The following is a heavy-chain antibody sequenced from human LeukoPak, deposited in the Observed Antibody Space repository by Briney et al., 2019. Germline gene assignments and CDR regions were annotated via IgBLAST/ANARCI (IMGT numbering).Heavy chain of an antibody. V-gene: IGHV4-39*01. J-gene: IGHJ5*02. Sequence: SETLSLTCTVSGGSISSSSYYWGWIRQPPGKGLEWIGSIYYSGSTYYNPSLKSRVTISVDTSKNQFSLKLSSVTAADTAVYYCARRSYGPQGWFDPWGQGTLVTVSS. CDR3: ARRSYGPQGWFDP. CDR1: GGSISSSSYY. D-gene: IGHD4-17*01. CDR2: IYYSGST.